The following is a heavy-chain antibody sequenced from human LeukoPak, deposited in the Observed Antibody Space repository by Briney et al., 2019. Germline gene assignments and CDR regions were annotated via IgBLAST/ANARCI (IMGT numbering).Heavy chain of an antibody. CDR3: AKGPYDILTGPTPYYYYYMDV. V-gene: IGHV3-23*01. D-gene: IGHD3-9*01. CDR1: GFTFSSYA. J-gene: IGHJ6*03. CDR2: ISGSGGST. Sequence: GGSLRLSCAASGFTFSSYAMSWVRQAPGKGLEWVSAISGSGGSTYYADSVKGRFTISRDNSKNTLYLQMNSLRAEDTAVYYCAKGPYDILTGPTPYYYYYMDVWGKGTTVTVSS.